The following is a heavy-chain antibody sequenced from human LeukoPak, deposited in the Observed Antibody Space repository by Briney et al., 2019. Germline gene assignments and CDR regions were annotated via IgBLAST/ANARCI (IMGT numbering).Heavy chain of an antibody. J-gene: IGHJ3*02. Sequence: PGGSLRLSCAASGFTFSTYGMHWVRQAPGKGLEWVAVISYDGNNEYYADSVKGRFTVSRDNSKNTLHLQMNSLRPEDTAVYYCTKRPQESAFDIWGQGTMVTVSS. CDR3: TKRPQESAFDI. V-gene: IGHV3-30*18. CDR2: ISYDGNNE. CDR1: GFTFSTYG.